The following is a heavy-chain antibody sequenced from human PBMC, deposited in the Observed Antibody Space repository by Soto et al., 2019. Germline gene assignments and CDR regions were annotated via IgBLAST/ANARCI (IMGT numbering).Heavy chain of an antibody. D-gene: IGHD3-3*01. CDR3: AKDPPIFGVAINRPFDY. CDR2: ISSSGDRT. J-gene: IGHJ4*02. V-gene: IGHV3-23*01. CDR1: GITLSAYA. Sequence: GGSLRLSCEASGITLSAYAMSWVRQAPGKGLEWVSSISSSGDRTYYADSVKGRFTISRDNSKNTLYLQLNSLRAEDTAIYYCAKDPPIFGVAINRPFDYWGQGTLVTVSS.